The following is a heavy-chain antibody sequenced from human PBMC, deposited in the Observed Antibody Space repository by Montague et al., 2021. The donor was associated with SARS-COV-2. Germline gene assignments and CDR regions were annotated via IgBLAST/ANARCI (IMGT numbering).Heavy chain of an antibody. V-gene: IGHV4-61*02. CDR1: GGSISSSSYY. CDR3: ARDLAVAGLFDY. CDR2: VSISGST. Sequence: TLSLTCTVSGGSISSSSYYWSWIRQPPGKGLEWIGRVSISGSTNYNPSLKSRVTISVDTSKNQFSLKLSSVTAADTAVYYCARDLAVAGLFDYWGQGTLVTVSS. J-gene: IGHJ4*02. D-gene: IGHD6-19*01.